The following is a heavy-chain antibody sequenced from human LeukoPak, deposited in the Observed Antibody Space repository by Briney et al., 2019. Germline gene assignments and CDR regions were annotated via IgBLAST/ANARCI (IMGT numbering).Heavy chain of an antibody. CDR3: ARIWFGELFGGAFDI. D-gene: IGHD3-10*01. CDR2: IYWDDDK. J-gene: IGHJ3*02. CDR1: GFSLSTSGVG. V-gene: IGHV2-5*02. Sequence: SGPTLVKPTQTLTLTCTFSGFSLSTSGVGVGWIRQPPGKALEWLALIYWDDDKRYSPSLKSRLTNTKDTSKNQVVLTMTNMDPVDTATYYCARIWFGELFGGAFDIWGQGTMVTVSS.